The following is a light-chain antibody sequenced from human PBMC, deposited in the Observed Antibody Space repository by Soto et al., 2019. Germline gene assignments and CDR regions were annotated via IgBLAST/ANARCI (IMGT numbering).Light chain of an antibody. V-gene: IGKV3-11*01. Sequence: EIVLTQSPATLSLSPGERATLSCRASQSVRSYLIWYQQKPGQAPRLLIYDAFKRATGIPARFSGSGSGTDFTLTISSLEPEDFAVYYCQHRSAWPITFGGGTKVEI. CDR1: QSVRSY. J-gene: IGKJ4*01. CDR2: DAF. CDR3: QHRSAWPIT.